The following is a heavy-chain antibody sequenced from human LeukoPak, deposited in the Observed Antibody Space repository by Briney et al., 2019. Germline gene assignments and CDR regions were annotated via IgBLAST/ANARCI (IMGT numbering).Heavy chain of an antibody. V-gene: IGHV1-2*02. J-gene: IGHJ4*02. D-gene: IGHD3-22*01. CDR2: INPNSGGT. Sequence: ASVKVSCKASGYTFTGYYMHWVRQAPGQGLEWMGWINPNSGGTNYAQKFQGRVTMTRDTSISTAYMELRRLRSDDTAVYYCARSPLSGYSNDYWGQGTLVTVSS. CDR3: ARSPLSGYSNDY. CDR1: GYTFTGYY.